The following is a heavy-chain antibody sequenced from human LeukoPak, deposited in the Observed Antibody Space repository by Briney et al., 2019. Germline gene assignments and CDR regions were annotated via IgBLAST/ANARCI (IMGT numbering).Heavy chain of an antibody. V-gene: IGHV3-15*01. Sequence: GGSLRLSCAASGFTFSSYGMHWVRQAPGKGLEWVGRIKSKTDGGTTDYAAPVKGRFTISRDDSKNTLYLQMNSLKTEDTAVYYCTTDRPGLWTNYFDYWGQGTLVTVSS. CDR2: IKSKTDGGTT. CDR3: TTDRPGLWTNYFDY. J-gene: IGHJ4*02. D-gene: IGHD5-18*01. CDR1: GFTFSSYG.